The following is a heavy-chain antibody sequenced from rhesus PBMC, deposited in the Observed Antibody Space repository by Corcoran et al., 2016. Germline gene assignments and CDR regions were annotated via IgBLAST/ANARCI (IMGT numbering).Heavy chain of an antibody. V-gene: IGHV4-127*01. D-gene: IGHD2-8*01. J-gene: IGHJ4*01. CDR1: GYSISSGYG. Sequence: QVQLQESGPGLVKPSETLSLTCGVSGYSISSGYGWSWSRQAPGKGREGVVYLVGRRGTTSYIPSLHTRFTIAQDTSTNRFSLNRRSVTAADTALYYCARGYWSGGVCYAFDYWGQGVLVTVSS. CDR3: ARGYWSGGVCYAFDY. CDR2: LVGRRGTT.